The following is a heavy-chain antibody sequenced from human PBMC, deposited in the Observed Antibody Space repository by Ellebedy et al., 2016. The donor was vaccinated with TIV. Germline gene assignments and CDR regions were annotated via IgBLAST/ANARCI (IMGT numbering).Heavy chain of an antibody. CDR1: GYSISSGSY. Sequence: SETLSLTCGASGYSISSGSYWGWIRQPPGKGLEWIGSIYHSGSTYYNPSLKRRVTISMDTYRNQFSLKLSSVTAADTAVYYCATFRNLDGFDIWGQGTMVTVSS. V-gene: IGHV4-38-2*01. CDR3: ATFRNLDGFDI. J-gene: IGHJ3*02. CDR2: IYHSGST.